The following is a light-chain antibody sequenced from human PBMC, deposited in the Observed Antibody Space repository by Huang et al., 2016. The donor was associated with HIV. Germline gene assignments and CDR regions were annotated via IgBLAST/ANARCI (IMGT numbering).Light chain of an antibody. CDR3: LQDYAYPWT. CDR2: ASS. V-gene: IGKV1-6*01. J-gene: IGKJ1*01. CDR1: QDIGND. Sequence: AIQMTQSPASLSASVGDRVTITCRASQDIGNDLGWYQQRLGKAPKLLVSASSHLQSGVPSRFTGSASGTDFTLTISGLQPEDFATYYCLQDYAYPWTFGQGTKVEI.